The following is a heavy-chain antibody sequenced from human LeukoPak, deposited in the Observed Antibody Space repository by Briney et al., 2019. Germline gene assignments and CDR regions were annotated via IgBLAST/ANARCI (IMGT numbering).Heavy chain of an antibody. Sequence: SETLSLTCTVSGGSISSGGYYWTWIRQPPGKGLEWIGYVYRSGSSYYNPSLKSRVTISIDTSNNQFSLKLSSVTAADTAVYYCARDDRYYYYAMDVWGQGTTVTVSS. CDR1: GGSISSGGYY. CDR2: VYRSGSS. V-gene: IGHV4-30-4*01. CDR3: ARDDRYYYYAMDV. J-gene: IGHJ6*02.